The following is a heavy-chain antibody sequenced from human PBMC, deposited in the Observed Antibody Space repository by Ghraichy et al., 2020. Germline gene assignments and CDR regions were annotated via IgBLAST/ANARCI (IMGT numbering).Heavy chain of an antibody. CDR1: GYSISSGYY. J-gene: IGHJ4*02. CDR2: IHHSGST. V-gene: IGHV4-38-2*01. CDR3: ARSSGTPY. Sequence: SETLSLTCAVSGYSISSGYYWGWIRQPPGKGLEWIGSIHHSGSTFYNPSLKSRVTISVDTSKNQFSLNLSSVTAADTAVYYCARSSGTPYWGQGTLVTVSS.